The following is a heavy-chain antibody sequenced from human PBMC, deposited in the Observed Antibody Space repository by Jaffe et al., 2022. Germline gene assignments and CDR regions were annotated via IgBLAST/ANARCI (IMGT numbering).Heavy chain of an antibody. CDR2: ISYDGSNK. Sequence: QVQLVESGGGVVQPGRSLRLSCAASGFTFSSYGMHWVRQAPGKGLEWVAVISYDGSNKYYADSVKGRFTISRDNSKNTLYLQMNSLRAEDTAVYYCAKVWGVRYFDLVGNWNLPGYYYMDVWGKGTTVTVSS. V-gene: IGHV3-30*18. CDR1: GFTFSSYG. J-gene: IGHJ6*03. CDR3: AKVWGVRYFDLVGNWNLPGYYYMDV. D-gene: IGHD3-9*01.